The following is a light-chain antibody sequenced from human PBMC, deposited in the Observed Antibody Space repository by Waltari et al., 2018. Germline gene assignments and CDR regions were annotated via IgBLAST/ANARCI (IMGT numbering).Light chain of an antibody. Sequence: DIQMTQSPSTLSASIGDRVTITCRASQSISSWLAWYKQKPGKAPKLLIYKASSLESWFPSRFSGSGSGTEFTLTVSSLQPDDSATYYCQQYSAYPETFGQGTKVEIK. CDR1: QSISSW. CDR3: QQYSAYPET. CDR2: KAS. J-gene: IGKJ1*01. V-gene: IGKV1-5*03.